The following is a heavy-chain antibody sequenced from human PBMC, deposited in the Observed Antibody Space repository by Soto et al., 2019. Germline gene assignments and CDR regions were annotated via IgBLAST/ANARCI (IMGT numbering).Heavy chain of an antibody. CDR2: IASRSNYI. J-gene: IGHJ6*02. Sequence: EVQLVESGGGLVKPGGSLRLSCVASGFTFSDYNMNWLRQTPGKGLEWVSSIASRSNYIYYADSLKGRFTVSRDNARNSLYLQVDNLGAEDTAVYYCARNRRIAVEMDVWGQGTTVTVSS. CDR1: GFTFSDYN. V-gene: IGHV3-21*02. CDR3: ARNRRIAVEMDV. D-gene: IGHD2-21*01.